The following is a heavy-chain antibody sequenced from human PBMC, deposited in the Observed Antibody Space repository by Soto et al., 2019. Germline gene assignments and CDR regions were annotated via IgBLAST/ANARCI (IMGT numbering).Heavy chain of an antibody. D-gene: IGHD3-16*02. CDR1: GFTFSSYA. CDR3: ARDLYYDYVWGSYRHPGAFDI. J-gene: IGHJ3*02. CDR2: ISYDGSNK. V-gene: IGHV3-30-3*01. Sequence: GSMRLSCAASGFTFSSYAMHWVRQAPGKGLEWVAVISYDGSNKYYADPVKGRFTISRDNSKNTLYLQMNSLRAEDTAVYYCARDLYYDYVWGSYRHPGAFDIWGQGTMVTVSS.